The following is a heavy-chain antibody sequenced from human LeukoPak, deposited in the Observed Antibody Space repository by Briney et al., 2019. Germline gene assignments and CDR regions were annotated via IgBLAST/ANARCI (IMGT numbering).Heavy chain of an antibody. D-gene: IGHD2-21*02. Sequence: SETLSLTCTVSGGSISSSSYYWGWIRQPPGKELEWIGSIYYSGSTYYNPSLKSRVTTSVDTSKNQFSLKLSSVTAADTAVYYCARRRIGGDGEYYFDYWGQGTLVTVSS. V-gene: IGHV4-39*01. CDR1: GGSISSSSYY. J-gene: IGHJ4*02. CDR2: IYYSGST. CDR3: ARRRIGGDGEYYFDY.